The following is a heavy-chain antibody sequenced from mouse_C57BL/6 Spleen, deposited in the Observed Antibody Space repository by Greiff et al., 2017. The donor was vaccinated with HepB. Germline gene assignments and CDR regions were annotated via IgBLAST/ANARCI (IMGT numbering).Heavy chain of an antibody. CDR3: TPGGTPFAY. CDR1: GFNIKDDY. Sequence: VQLKQSGAELVRPGASVKLSCTASGFNIKDDYMHWVKQRPEQGLEWIGWIDPENGDTEYASKFQGKATITADTSSNTAYLQLSSLTSEDTAVYYCTPGGTPFAYWGQGTLVTVAA. D-gene: IGHD3-1*01. V-gene: IGHV14-4*01. CDR2: IDPENGDT. J-gene: IGHJ3*01.